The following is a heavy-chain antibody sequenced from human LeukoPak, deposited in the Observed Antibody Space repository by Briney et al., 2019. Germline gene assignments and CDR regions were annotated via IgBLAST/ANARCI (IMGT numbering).Heavy chain of an antibody. Sequence: PGGSLRLSCAASGFTFSDYYMSWIRQAPGKGLEWVSYISSSSSYTNYADSVKGRFTIPRDNAKNSLYLQMNSLRAEDTAVYYCARVQAQLSNAFDIWGQGTMVTVSS. CDR1: GFTFSDYY. J-gene: IGHJ3*02. CDR3: ARVQAQLSNAFDI. D-gene: IGHD3-16*02. V-gene: IGHV3-11*06. CDR2: ISSSSSYT.